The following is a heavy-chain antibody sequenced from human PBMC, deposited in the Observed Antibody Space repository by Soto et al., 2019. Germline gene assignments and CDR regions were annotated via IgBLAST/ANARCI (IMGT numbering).Heavy chain of an antibody. CDR3: AKMRKQLVADY. CDR1: GFTFSSYV. V-gene: IGHV3-23*01. CDR2: IYGHGDTT. D-gene: IGHD6-6*01. Sequence: GGSLRLSCVASGFTFSSYVMSWVRQAPGKGLEWVSTIYGHGDTTYYADSVKGRFTVSRDNSKNTLHLQMNSLRAEDTAVYYCAKMRKQLVADYWGQGTLVTVSS. J-gene: IGHJ4*02.